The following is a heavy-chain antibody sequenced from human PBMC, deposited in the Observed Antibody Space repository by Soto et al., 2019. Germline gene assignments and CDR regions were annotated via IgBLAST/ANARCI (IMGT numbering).Heavy chain of an antibody. J-gene: IGHJ5*02. CDR1: GGSISSGDYY. CDR2: IYYSGST. V-gene: IGHV4-30-4*01. Sequence: QVQLQESGPGLVKPSQTLSLTCTFSGGSISSGDYYWSWIRQPPGKGLEWIGYIYYSGSTYYNPSLKSQVTISVETSKNQFSLKLSSVTAADTAVYYCARAEDHIVDTAIPWFDPWGQGTLVTVSS. D-gene: IGHD5-18*01. CDR3: ARAEDHIVDTAIPWFDP.